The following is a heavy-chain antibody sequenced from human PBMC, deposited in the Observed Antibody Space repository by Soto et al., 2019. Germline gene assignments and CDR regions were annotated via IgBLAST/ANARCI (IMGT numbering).Heavy chain of an antibody. J-gene: IGHJ5*02. D-gene: IGHD3-10*01. Sequence: ASVKVSCKTSGYTFSSHYIHWVRQAPGQGLEWMGLINPSGGSTDYAQKFQGRLTMTTDTSTSTAYMELRSLRSDDTAVYYCARGVGSGSYYNQYTWFDPWGQGTLVTVSS. CDR2: INPSGGST. CDR1: GYTFSSHY. V-gene: IGHV1-46*01. CDR3: ARGVGSGSYYNQYTWFDP.